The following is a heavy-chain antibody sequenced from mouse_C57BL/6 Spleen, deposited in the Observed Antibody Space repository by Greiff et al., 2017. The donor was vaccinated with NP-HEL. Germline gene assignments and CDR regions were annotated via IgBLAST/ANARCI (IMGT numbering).Heavy chain of an antibody. V-gene: IGHV1-80*01. CDR3: ARKGPGAIYAMDY. Sequence: QVQLQQSGAELVKPGASVKISCKASGYAFSSYWMNWVKQRPGKGLEWIGRIYPGDGDTNYNGKFKGKATLTADKSSSTAYMQLSSLTSEDSAVYFCARKGPGAIYAMDYWGQGTSVTVSS. J-gene: IGHJ4*01. D-gene: IGHD3-3*01. CDR1: GYAFSSYW. CDR2: IYPGDGDT.